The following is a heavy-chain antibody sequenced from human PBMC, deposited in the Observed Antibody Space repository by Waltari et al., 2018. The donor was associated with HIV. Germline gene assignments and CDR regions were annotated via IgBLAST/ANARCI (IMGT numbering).Heavy chain of an antibody. CDR2: ISYDGSNK. D-gene: IGHD1-1*01. J-gene: IGHJ4*02. V-gene: IGHV3-30*18. CDR3: AKDKGGVTYIFDY. CDR1: GFSFSTSG. Sequence: QVQLVESGGGVVQPGRSLRLSCAASGFSFSTSGMHWVRQAPGKWLEWVAVISYDGSNKYYADSVKGRFTISRDNSKNTLYLQMNSLRAEDTAVYYCAKDKGGVTYIFDYWGQGTLVTVSS.